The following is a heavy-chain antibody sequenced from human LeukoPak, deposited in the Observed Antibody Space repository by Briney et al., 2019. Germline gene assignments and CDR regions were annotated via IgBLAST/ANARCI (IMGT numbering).Heavy chain of an antibody. CDR3: ATRGGVAAAEGWFDP. Sequence: SETLSLTCAVYGGSFSGYYWSWIRQPPGKGLEWIGEINHSGSTNYNPSLKSRVTISVDTSKNQFSLKLSSVTAADTAVYYCATRGGVAAAEGWFDPWGQGTLVTVSS. J-gene: IGHJ5*02. CDR1: GGSFSGYY. V-gene: IGHV4-34*01. D-gene: IGHD6-13*01. CDR2: INHSGST.